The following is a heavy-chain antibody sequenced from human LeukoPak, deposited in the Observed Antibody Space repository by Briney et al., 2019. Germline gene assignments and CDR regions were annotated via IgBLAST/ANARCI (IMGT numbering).Heavy chain of an antibody. CDR3: ARGRETQDAFDI. CDR2: IYTSGST. CDR1: GGSISSGSYY. J-gene: IGHJ3*02. V-gene: IGHV4-61*02. D-gene: IGHD1-26*01. Sequence: PSETLSLTCTVSGGSISSGSYYWSWIRQPAGKGLEWIGRIYTSGSTNYNPSLKSRVTISVDTSKNQFSLKLSSVTAAGTAMYYCARGRETQDAFDIWGQGTMVTVSS.